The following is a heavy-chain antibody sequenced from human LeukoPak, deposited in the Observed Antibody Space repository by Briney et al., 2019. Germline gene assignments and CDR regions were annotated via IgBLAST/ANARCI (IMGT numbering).Heavy chain of an antibody. CDR2: ISWNSGTI. Sequence: PGRSLRLSCAASGFTFDNYAMNWVRQVPGKGLEWISLISWNSGTIGYADSVKGRFTISRDNANNFLYLQMNSLRAEDTALYYCARAYKDRSLAGKKEFFQHGGQGTLVTVSS. V-gene: IGHV3-9*01. D-gene: IGHD6-19*01. J-gene: IGHJ1*01. CDR1: GFTFDNYA. CDR3: ARAYKDRSLAGKKEFFQH.